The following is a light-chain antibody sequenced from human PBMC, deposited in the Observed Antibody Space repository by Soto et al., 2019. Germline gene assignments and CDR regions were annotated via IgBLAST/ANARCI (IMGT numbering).Light chain of an antibody. CDR1: QSVGDTF. CDR3: GQFVSSPPRT. V-gene: IGKV3-20*01. CDR2: GVS. Sequence: EIVLTQSPVTLSLSPGEKATLSCRASQSVGDTFLSWYQQKPGLAPRLLIYGVSNRATGIPDRFNGSGSGTDFILTISRLEPEDFALYYCGQFVSSPPRTFGQGTKVDIK. J-gene: IGKJ1*01.